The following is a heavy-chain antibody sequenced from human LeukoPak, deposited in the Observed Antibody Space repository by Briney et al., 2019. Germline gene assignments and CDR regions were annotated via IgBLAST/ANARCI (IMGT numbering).Heavy chain of an antibody. V-gene: IGHV4-39*01. Sequence: SETLSLTCTVSGGSVSSTTYFWSWIRQPPGKGLEWIASINYSGSTYYNPSLKSRVTISVDTSENQFSLKLSSVTAADTAVYYCAREGYLGRHFDYWGQGTLVTVSS. J-gene: IGHJ4*02. CDR1: GGSVSSTTYF. CDR2: INYSGST. D-gene: IGHD6-13*01. CDR3: AREGYLGRHFDY.